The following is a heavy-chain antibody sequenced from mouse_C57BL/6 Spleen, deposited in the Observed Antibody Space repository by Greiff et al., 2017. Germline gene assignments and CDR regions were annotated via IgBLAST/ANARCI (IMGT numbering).Heavy chain of an antibody. V-gene: IGHV1-55*01. Sequence: QVQLKQSGAELVKPGASVKMSCKASGYTFTSYWITWVKQRPGQGLEWIGDIYPGSGSTNYNEKFKSKATLTVDTSSSTAYMQLSSLTSEDSAVYYCARSKYDNAMDYWGQGTSVTVSS. CDR3: ARSKYDNAMDY. CDR2: IYPGSGST. J-gene: IGHJ4*01. D-gene: IGHD2-10*02. CDR1: GYTFTSYW.